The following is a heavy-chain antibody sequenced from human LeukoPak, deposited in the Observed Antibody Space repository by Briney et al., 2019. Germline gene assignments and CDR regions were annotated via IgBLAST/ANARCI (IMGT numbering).Heavy chain of an antibody. CDR2: ISPHNGGT. J-gene: IGHJ4*02. D-gene: IGHD5-24*01. V-gene: IGHV1-2*02. Sequence: ASVTVSCKSSGYTFSDYYIHWVRQTPEQGLEWMAWISPHNGGTHYAQKFQGRVTMTLDTPTSTVYLELNSLTSDDTAVYYCARDHPGPELTDYWGQGTLVTVSS. CDR3: ARDHPGPELTDY. CDR1: GYTFSDYY.